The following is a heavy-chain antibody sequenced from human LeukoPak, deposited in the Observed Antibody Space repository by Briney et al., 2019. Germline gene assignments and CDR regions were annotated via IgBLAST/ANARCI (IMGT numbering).Heavy chain of an antibody. CDR2: ISDSGDQT. J-gene: IGHJ4*02. D-gene: IGHD4-17*01. CDR1: GFTFSKYD. CDR3: AKEITLTTAYFDY. V-gene: IGHV3-23*01. Sequence: GGSLRLSCVASGFTFSKYDMSWVRXAXGKGLEXVSGISDSGDQTYYADSVRARFTISRDNSKNTLYLQVNSLRAEDTALYYCAKEITLTTAYFDYWGQGTLVTVSS.